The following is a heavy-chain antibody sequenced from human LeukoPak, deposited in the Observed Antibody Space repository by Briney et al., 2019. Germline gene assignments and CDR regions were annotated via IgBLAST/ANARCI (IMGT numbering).Heavy chain of an antibody. J-gene: IGHJ6*02. CDR3: ARDSPYGDYEPHYYYYYGMDV. D-gene: IGHD4-17*01. CDR2: INPSGGST. CDR1: GYTFTSYY. Sequence: GASVKVSCKASGYTFTSYYMHWVRQAPGQGLEWMGIINPSGGSTSYAQKFQGRVTMTTDTSTSTAYMELRSLRSDDTAVYYCARDSPYGDYEPHYYYYYGMDVWGQGTTVTVSS. V-gene: IGHV1-46*01.